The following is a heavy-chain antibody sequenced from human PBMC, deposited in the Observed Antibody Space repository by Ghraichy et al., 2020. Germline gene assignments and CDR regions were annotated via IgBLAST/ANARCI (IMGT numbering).Heavy chain of an antibody. D-gene: IGHD4-23*01. J-gene: IGHJ4*02. CDR3: ARGDGGTVDH. CDR2: ISHGGDT. V-gene: IGHV4-30-2*01. CDR1: GDSIGSRAYS. Sequence: SETLSLTCAVSGDSIGSRAYSWNWIRQPPGKGLEWIGYISHGGDTSYNPSLKSRVTVSVDRSKNQFSLRLSSVSAADTAVYYCARGDGGTVDHWGQGTLVTFSS.